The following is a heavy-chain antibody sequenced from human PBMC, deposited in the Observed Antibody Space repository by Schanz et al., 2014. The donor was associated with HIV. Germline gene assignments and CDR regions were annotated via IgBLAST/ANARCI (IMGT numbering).Heavy chain of an antibody. D-gene: IGHD3-3*02. CDR3: ARAAFSSEYYYGMDV. V-gene: IGHV1-69*01. CDR2: FIPVFGTA. J-gene: IGHJ6*02. CDR1: GGTFNIYG. Sequence: QVQLVQSGAEVKKPGSSVKVSCKASGGTFNIYGISWVRQAPGQGLEWMGGFIPVFGTANYAQKFQGRVTMTADESTSTAYRELSSLRSADTAVYFCARAAFSSEYYYGMDVWGQGTTVTVSS.